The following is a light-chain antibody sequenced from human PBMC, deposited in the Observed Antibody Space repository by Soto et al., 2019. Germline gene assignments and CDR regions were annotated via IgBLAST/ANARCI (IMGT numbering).Light chain of an antibody. CDR2: DAS. Sequence: EVVLTQSPATLSLSPGERATLSCRASQSLGSYLAWYQHKPGQAPRLLIDDASSRAPGIPARFGGSGSGTDFTLPISRLEPDDFAVYYCQYRTTFGQGARLDIK. CDR3: QYRTT. CDR1: QSLGSY. J-gene: IGKJ5*01. V-gene: IGKV3-11*01.